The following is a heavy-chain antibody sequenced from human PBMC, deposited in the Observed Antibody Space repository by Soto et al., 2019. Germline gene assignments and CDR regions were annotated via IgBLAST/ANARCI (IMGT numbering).Heavy chain of an antibody. J-gene: IGHJ6*02. CDR1: GGSISSGGYY. V-gene: IGHV4-31*03. Sequence: TLSLTCTVSGGSISSGGYYWSWIRQHPGKGLEWIGYIYYSGSTYYNPSLKSRVTISVDTSKNQFSLKLSSVTAADTAVYYCARAERALYYYGMDVWGQGTTVTVSS. CDR3: ARAERALYYYGMDV. CDR2: IYYSGST.